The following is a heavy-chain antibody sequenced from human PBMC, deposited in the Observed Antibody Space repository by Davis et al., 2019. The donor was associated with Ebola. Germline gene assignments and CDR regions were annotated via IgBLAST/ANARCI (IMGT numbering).Heavy chain of an antibody. V-gene: IGHV3-30*18. Sequence: GGSLRLSCVASGFTFSTYGMHWVRQAPGKGLEWVAVISNDGSNKYYADSVKGRFTISRDNSKNTLYLQMNSLRAEDTAVYYCAKDFTVVVSSLGYGMDVWGQGTTVTVSS. J-gene: IGHJ6*02. CDR3: AKDFTVVVSSLGYGMDV. D-gene: IGHD2-15*01. CDR1: GFTFSTYG. CDR2: ISNDGSNK.